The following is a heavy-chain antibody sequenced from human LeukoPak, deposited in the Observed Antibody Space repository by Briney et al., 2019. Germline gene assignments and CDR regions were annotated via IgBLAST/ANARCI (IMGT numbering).Heavy chain of an antibody. D-gene: IGHD3-10*01. CDR1: GGSISSSSYY. Sequence: SETLSLTCTVSGGSISSSSYYWGWIRQPPGKGLEWIGSIYYSGSTYYNPSLKSRVTISVDTSKNQFSLKLSSVTAADTAVYYCARETPYGSGSYPFDYWGQGILVTVSS. J-gene: IGHJ4*02. CDR3: ARETPYGSGSYPFDY. V-gene: IGHV4-39*07. CDR2: IYYSGST.